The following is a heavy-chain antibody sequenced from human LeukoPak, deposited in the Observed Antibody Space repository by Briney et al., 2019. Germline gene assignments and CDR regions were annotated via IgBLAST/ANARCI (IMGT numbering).Heavy chain of an antibody. Sequence: SETLSLTCTVSGGSISSYYWSWIRQPPGKGLEWIGYIYYSGSTNYNPSLKSRVTISVDTSKNQFSLKLRSVTAADTAVYYCARVTGYVIEDYFDYWGQGTLDTVSS. CDR1: GGSISSYY. J-gene: IGHJ4*02. D-gene: IGHD3-22*01. V-gene: IGHV4-59*01. CDR2: IYYSGST. CDR3: ARVTGYVIEDYFDY.